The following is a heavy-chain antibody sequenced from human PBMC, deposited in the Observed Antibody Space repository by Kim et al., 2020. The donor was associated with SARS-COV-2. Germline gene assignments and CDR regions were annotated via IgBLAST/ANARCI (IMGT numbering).Heavy chain of an antibody. J-gene: IGHJ3*02. Sequence: SVKGRFTISRDNAKSTVYLQMNSLRAEDTAVYYCARGDDIAARPGVAFDIWGQGTMVTVSS. D-gene: IGHD6-6*01. V-gene: IGHV3-11*06. CDR3: ARGDDIAARPGVAFDI.